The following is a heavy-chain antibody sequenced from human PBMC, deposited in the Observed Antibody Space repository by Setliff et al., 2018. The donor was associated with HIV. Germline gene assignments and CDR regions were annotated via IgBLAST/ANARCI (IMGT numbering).Heavy chain of an antibody. CDR2: ISYDGST. V-gene: IGHV4-59*11. J-gene: IGHJ6*02. Sequence: LSLTCTVSGGFIGGHYWTWIRQPPGRGPEWIATISYDGSTDYNPSLKNRVAISLDTSQNQFSLRLSSVTAADTAIYYCARDKRASFDGLDVWGQGTTVTVSS. CDR1: GGFIGGHY. CDR3: ARDKRASFDGLDV.